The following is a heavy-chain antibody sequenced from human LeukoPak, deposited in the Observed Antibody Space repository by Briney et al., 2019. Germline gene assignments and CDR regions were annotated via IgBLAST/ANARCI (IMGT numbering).Heavy chain of an antibody. V-gene: IGHV3-30*18. CDR1: GFTFSSYG. J-gene: IGHJ6*02. D-gene: IGHD3-3*01. Sequence: GGSLRLSCAASGFTFSSYGMHWVRQAPGKGLEWVAVISYDGGNKYYADSVKGRFTISRDNSKNTLYLQMNSLRAEDTAVYYCAKANYDFWSGYYLNYYYYGMDVWGQGTTVTVSS. CDR2: ISYDGGNK. CDR3: AKANYDFWSGYYLNYYYYGMDV.